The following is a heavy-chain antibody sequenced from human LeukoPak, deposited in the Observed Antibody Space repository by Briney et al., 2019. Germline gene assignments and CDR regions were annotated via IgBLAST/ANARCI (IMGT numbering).Heavy chain of an antibody. J-gene: IGHJ4*02. V-gene: IGHV3-23*01. CDR2: THGGGGSV. CDR1: GFTFREYT. D-gene: IGHD5-12*01. CDR3: AKDRLPDSGWPLDY. Sequence: GGSLRLSCTASGFTFREYTMNWVRQAPGKGLEWVSATHGGGGSVYYADSVKGRFTISRDNSKNTVYLQMNSLRAEDTAVYYCAKDRLPDSGWPLDYWGQGTLVTVSS.